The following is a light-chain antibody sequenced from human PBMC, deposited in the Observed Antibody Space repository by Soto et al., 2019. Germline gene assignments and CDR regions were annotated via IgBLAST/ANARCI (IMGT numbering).Light chain of an antibody. CDR3: SSYTSSSTRV. J-gene: IGLJ1*01. Sequence: QSVLTQPPSASGSPGQSVTISCTGTSSDVGGYSYVSWYQQHPGKAPKLMIYEVSKRPSGVPDRFSGSKSGNTASLTVSGLQAEDEADYYCSSYTSSSTRVFGTGTKVTVL. CDR1: SSDVGGYSY. V-gene: IGLV2-8*01. CDR2: EVS.